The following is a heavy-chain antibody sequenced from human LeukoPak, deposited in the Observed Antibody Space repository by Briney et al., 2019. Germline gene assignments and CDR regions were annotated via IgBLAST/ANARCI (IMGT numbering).Heavy chain of an antibody. CDR1: GYTFHSYW. J-gene: IGHJ4*02. CDR2: IYPGDSDT. D-gene: IGHD6-19*01. V-gene: IGHV5-51*01. Sequence: GESLKISCKGSGYTFHSYWIAWVRQMPGKGLEWMGIIYPGDSDTRYSPPFQGQVTISADKSISTAYLQWSSLKASDTAMYYCARSDSSGWYRGAGFDYWGQGTLVTVSS. CDR3: ARSDSSGWYRGAGFDY.